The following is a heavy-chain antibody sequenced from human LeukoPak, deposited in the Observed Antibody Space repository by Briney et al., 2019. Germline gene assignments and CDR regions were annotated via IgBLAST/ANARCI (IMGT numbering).Heavy chain of an antibody. Sequence: ASVKVSCKASGYTFTGYYMHWVRQAPGQRLEWMGIIKPSGDNTHYAQKFQGRFTMTSDTSTSSVYMELSSLISADTAVYYCARVRDGYNDAYDIWGQGTMATVTS. CDR2: IKPSGDNT. CDR3: ARVRDGYNDAYDI. V-gene: IGHV1-46*01. J-gene: IGHJ3*02. CDR1: GYTFTGYY. D-gene: IGHD5-24*01.